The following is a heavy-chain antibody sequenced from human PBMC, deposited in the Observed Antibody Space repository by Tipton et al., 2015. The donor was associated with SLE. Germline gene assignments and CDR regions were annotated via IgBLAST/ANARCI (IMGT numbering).Heavy chain of an antibody. Sequence: TLSLTCSVSGGSISSSSYYWGWIRQPPGKGLEWIGSLYYSGYTYYNPSLKSRVTMSIDTSKNHFSLKLSSVTAADTAVYYCATPGYFGSGSSVSYWGQGMLVTISS. CDR2: LYYSGYT. CDR1: GGSISSSSYY. CDR3: ATPGYFGSGSSVSY. V-gene: IGHV4-39*07. D-gene: IGHD3-10*01. J-gene: IGHJ4*02.